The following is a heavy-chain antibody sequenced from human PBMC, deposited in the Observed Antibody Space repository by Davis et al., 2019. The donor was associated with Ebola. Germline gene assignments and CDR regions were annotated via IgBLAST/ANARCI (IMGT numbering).Heavy chain of an antibody. Sequence: GGSLRLSCAASGFTFSSYSMNWVRQAPGKGLEWVSGISGSGGSTYYADSVKGRFTISRDNSKNTLYLQMNSLRAEDTAVYYCAAGYSSGWNIYWGQGTLVTVSS. V-gene: IGHV3-23*01. D-gene: IGHD6-19*01. CDR2: ISGSGGST. CDR1: GFTFSSYS. CDR3: AAGYSSGWNIY. J-gene: IGHJ4*02.